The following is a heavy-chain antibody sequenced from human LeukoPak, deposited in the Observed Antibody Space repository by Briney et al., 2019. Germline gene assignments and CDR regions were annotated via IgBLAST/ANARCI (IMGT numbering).Heavy chain of an antibody. CDR1: GFTFSSYA. CDR3: AKGEQWLVPSSGMDV. D-gene: IGHD6-19*01. Sequence: GGSLRLSCAASGFTFSSYAMSWVRQAPGKGLEWVSGISGGGVSTYYVDSVKGRLTISRDNSKNTLYLQMNSLRAEDAAVYYCAKGEQWLVPSSGMDVWGQGTTVTVSS. CDR2: ISGGGVST. J-gene: IGHJ6*02. V-gene: IGHV3-23*01.